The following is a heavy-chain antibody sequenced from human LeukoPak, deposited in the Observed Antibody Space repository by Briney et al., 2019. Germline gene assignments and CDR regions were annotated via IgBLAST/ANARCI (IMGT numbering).Heavy chain of an antibody. J-gene: IGHJ5*02. V-gene: IGHV5-51*01. Sequence: GESLKISCKGSGYSFTSYWIGWVRQMPGKGLEWMGIIYPGDSDTRYSPSFQGQVTISADKSISTAYLQWSSLKASDTAMYYCARLGGIVVVPAANWFDPWGQGTLVTVSS. CDR1: GYSFTSYW. CDR3: ARLGGIVVVPAANWFDP. D-gene: IGHD2-2*01. CDR2: IYPGDSDT.